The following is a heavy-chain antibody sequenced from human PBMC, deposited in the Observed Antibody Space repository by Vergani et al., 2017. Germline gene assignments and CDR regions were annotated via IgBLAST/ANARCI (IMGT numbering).Heavy chain of an antibody. CDR3: AARDINHYYDSSGYYYFDY. D-gene: IGHD3-22*01. CDR1: RFTFTSSA. J-gene: IGHJ4*02. CDR2: IVVGSGNT. V-gene: IGHV1-58*02. Sequence: QMQLVQSGPEVKKPGTSVKVSCKASRFTFTSSAMQWVRQARGQRLEWIGWIVVGSGNTNYAQKFQERVTITRDMSTSTAYMELSSLRSEDTAVYYCAARDINHYYDSSGYYYFDYWGQGTLVTVSS.